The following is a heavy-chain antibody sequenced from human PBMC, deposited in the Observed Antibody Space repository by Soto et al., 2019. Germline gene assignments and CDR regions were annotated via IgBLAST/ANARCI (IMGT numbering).Heavy chain of an antibody. V-gene: IGHV3-23*01. Sequence: WGTLRLSCAASGFTFISYAMSWVRQAPGKGLEWVSTISGSDGTTYSTDSVKGRFIISRDNSRNISYLQMNRLRVEDPAVYYCAKGVSQYAPLALFDYWGRGTLVTVSS. D-gene: IGHD2-2*01. J-gene: IGHJ4*02. CDR1: GFTFISYA. CDR3: AKGVSQYAPLALFDY. CDR2: ISGSDGTT.